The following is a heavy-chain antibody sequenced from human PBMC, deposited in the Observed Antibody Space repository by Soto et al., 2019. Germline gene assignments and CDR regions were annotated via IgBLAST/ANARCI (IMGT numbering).Heavy chain of an antibody. J-gene: IGHJ2*01. CDR2: IWYDGSNK. CDR3: ARGWYCGGDCYEWYFDL. CDR1: GFTFSSYG. V-gene: IGHV3-33*01. Sequence: QVQLVESGGGVVQSGRSLRLSCAASGFTFSSYGMHWVRQAPGKGLEWVAVIWYDGSNKYYADSVKGRLTISRDNSKNTLYPQMKSLRAEDTAVYYCARGWYCGGDCYEWYFDLLGRGTLVTVSS. D-gene: IGHD2-21*02.